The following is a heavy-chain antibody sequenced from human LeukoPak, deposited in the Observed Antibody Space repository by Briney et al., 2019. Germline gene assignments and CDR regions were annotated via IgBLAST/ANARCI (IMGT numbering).Heavy chain of an antibody. Sequence: GGPLRLSCAASGFTFRTYAMSWVRQAPGKGLEWVSAISGSGGSTYYADSVKGRFTISRDNSKNTLYLQMSSLRAEDTALYYCAKGESSNWYYFDYWGQGTLVTVSS. CDR1: GFTFRTYA. J-gene: IGHJ4*02. D-gene: IGHD6-13*01. V-gene: IGHV3-23*01. CDR2: ISGSGGST. CDR3: AKGESSNWYYFDY.